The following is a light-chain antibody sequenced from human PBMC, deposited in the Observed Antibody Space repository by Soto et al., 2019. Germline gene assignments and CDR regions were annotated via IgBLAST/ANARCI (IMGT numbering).Light chain of an antibody. CDR3: QPYNSLWT. CDR1: QSISSW. Sequence: DIQMTQSPSTLSASVGDRVTITCRASQSISSWLAWYQQKPGKAPKLLIYKASSLESGVPSRFSGSGSETEFTITISSLQPDDFATYYCQPYNSLWTFGQGTKLEIK. J-gene: IGKJ1*01. CDR2: KAS. V-gene: IGKV1-5*03.